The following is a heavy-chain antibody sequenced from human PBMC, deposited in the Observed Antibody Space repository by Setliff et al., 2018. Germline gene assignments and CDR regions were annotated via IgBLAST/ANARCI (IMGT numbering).Heavy chain of an antibody. CDR3: ARESRYYYDNLGTLDY. D-gene: IGHD3-22*01. J-gene: IGHJ4*02. V-gene: IGHV4-30-4*08. CDR1: GGSISSGDYY. CDR2: IYSSGST. Sequence: SETLSLTCTVSGGSISSGDYYWSWIRQPPGKGLEWIGYIYSSGSTYYNPSLKSRVSISVDTSKNQFSLKLSSVTAAATAVYYCARESRYYYDNLGTLDYWGQGTLVTVSS.